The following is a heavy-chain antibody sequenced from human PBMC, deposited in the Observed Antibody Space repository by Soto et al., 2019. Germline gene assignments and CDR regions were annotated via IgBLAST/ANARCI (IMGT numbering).Heavy chain of an antibody. J-gene: IGHJ6*02. V-gene: IGHV3-74*01. D-gene: IGHD3-10*01. Sequence: VSLRLYSVAGGVSITSSWMHEEHQVSGKGLVWVSRINGDGSSTSYADSVKGRFTISRDNANNTLYLQMNSLRVDDTAVYYCARGGGPVVSYGLDLWGQGXMVTVSS. CDR1: GVSITSSW. CDR3: ARGGGPVVSYGLDL. CDR2: INGDGSST.